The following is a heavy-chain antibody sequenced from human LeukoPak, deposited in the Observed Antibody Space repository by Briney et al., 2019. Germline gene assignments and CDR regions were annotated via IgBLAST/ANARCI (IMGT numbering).Heavy chain of an antibody. CDR3: AKVVTSGYWYYGMDV. V-gene: IGHV3-23*01. J-gene: IGHJ6*02. D-gene: IGHD2-8*02. Sequence: GSLRLSCAASGFTFSYYAMSWVRQAPGKGLEWVSTISGGGGSTYYADSVKGRFTISRDSSKNTLYLQMNSLRAEDTALYYCAKVVTSGYWYYGMDVWGQGTTVTVSS. CDR2: ISGGGGST. CDR1: GFTFSYYA.